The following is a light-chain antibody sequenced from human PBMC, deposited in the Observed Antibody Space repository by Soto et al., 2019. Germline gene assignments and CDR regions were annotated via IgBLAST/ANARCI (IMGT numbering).Light chain of an antibody. V-gene: IGLV1-51*01. CDR2: DNN. J-gene: IGLJ1*01. Sequence: QSVLTQPPSVSAAPGQKVTISCSGSSSDIGNNYASWYQQVPGTAPKLLIYDNNKRPSGIPDRFSGSKSGTSATLGITGLQTGDEADYYCGTWDNSLSVYVFGTGT. CDR3: GTWDNSLSVYV. CDR1: SSDIGNNY.